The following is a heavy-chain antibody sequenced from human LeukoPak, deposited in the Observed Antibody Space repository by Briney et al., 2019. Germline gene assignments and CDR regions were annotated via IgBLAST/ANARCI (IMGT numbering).Heavy chain of an antibody. CDR2: INHSGST. Sequence: SETLSLTCAVYGGSFSGYYWSWIRQPPGKGLEWIGEINHSGSTNYNPSLKSRVTISVDTSKNQFSLKLSSVTAADTAMYYCARDHYRKETSTTTSAFDMWGQGTMVTVSS. V-gene: IGHV4-34*01. D-gene: IGHD5-24*01. J-gene: IGHJ3*02. CDR1: GGSFSGYY. CDR3: ARDHYRKETSTTTSAFDM.